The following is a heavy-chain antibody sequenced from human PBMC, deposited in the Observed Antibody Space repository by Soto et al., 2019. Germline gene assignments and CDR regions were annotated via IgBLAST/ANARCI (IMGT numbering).Heavy chain of an antibody. CDR2: INPSGGST. CDR3: ARRSDCSSTSCPTYYYYGMDV. V-gene: IGHV1-46*01. D-gene: IGHD2-2*01. CDR1: GYTFTSYY. J-gene: IGHJ6*02. Sequence: GAAVKVSCKASGYTFTSYYMHWVRQAPGQGLEWMGIINPSGGSTSYAQKFQGRVTMTRDTSTSTVYMELSSLRSEDTAVYYCARRSDCSSTSCPTYYYYGMDVWGQGTTVTVSS.